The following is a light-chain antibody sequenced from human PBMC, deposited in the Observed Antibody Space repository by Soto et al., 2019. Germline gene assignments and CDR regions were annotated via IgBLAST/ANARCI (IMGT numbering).Light chain of an antibody. V-gene: IGLV1-40*01. J-gene: IGLJ3*02. Sequence: QSVLTQPPSVSGGPGQRVTISCTGSSSNIGAGYDVHWYQQLLGTAPKLLIYGNSKPPSGVPDRFSGSKSGTSASLAITGLQAEDEADYYCQSYDSSLSGWVFGGGTELTDL. CDR3: QSYDSSLSGWV. CDR2: GNS. CDR1: SSNIGAGYD.